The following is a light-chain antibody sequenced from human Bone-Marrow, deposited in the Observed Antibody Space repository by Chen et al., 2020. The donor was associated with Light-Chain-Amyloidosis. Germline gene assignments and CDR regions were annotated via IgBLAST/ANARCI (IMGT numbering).Light chain of an antibody. V-gene: IGKV3-20*01. Sequence: EIVLTQSPGTLSLSPGEGANLSCRASQTISSNYLTWYQQKFGQAPRLLIYCSSSGATGIPDRFTGSGSGTDFTLTINRLEPEDFAMYYCQQYGTSPLTVGGGTKVEIK. J-gene: IGKJ4*01. CDR3: QQYGTSPLT. CDR1: QTISSNY. CDR2: CSS.